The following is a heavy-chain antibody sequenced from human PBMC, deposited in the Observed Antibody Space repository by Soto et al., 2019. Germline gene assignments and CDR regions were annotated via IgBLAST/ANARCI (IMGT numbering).Heavy chain of an antibody. V-gene: IGHV5-51*01. CDR2: IFPSDSDT. D-gene: IGHD3-22*01. CDR1: GYRFTSYW. Sequence: GESLKISCXTSGYRFTSYWIAWVRQMPGKGLEWMGIIFPSDSDTRYSPSFQGQVTISADRSTSTVFLQWASLKASDTAVYFCARKDKSGYFNWFDPWGQGTLVTVSS. CDR3: ARKDKSGYFNWFDP. J-gene: IGHJ5*02.